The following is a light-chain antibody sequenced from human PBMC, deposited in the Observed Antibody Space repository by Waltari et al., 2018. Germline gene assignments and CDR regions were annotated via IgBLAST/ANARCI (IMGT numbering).Light chain of an antibody. J-gene: IGLJ2*01. CDR1: SSDIGHYNA. Sequence: HSALTQPPSVSGSLGQSVTISCTGRSSDIGHYNAVSWYLQHPGEVPKLSIYEVNKRPPGVPDRFSGSKSGNTASLTVSGRQAEDEVDYYCSSYGGSDNLLFGGGTKLTVL. CDR3: SSYGGSDNLL. CDR2: EVN. V-gene: IGLV2-8*01.